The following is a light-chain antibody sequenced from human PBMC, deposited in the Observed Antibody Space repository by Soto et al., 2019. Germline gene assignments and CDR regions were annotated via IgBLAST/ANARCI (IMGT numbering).Light chain of an antibody. CDR2: GAS. J-gene: IGKJ1*01. CDR3: QQYGSSGRT. Sequence: IVLTQSPGTLSLSPGERATLSCRTSQSVSSNYLAWYQQKPGQAPRLLIYGASSRATGIPDRFSGSGSGTDFTLTISRLEPEAFAVYYCQQYGSSGRTFGQGTKVDIK. V-gene: IGKV3-20*01. CDR1: QSVSSNY.